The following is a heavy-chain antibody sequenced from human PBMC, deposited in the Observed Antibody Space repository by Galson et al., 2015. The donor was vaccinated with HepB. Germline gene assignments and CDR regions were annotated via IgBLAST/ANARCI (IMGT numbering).Heavy chain of an antibody. D-gene: IGHD6-19*01. CDR2: FDPEGGET. J-gene: IGHJ6*02. Sequence: SVKVSCKVSGYTLTELSMHWVRQAPGEGLEWMGGFDPEGGETIYAQKFQGRVTITEDTSTDTAYMEVSSLRSEDTAVYYCATDLDSSGWTTNDYGMDVWGQGTTVTVSS. CDR1: GYTLTELS. CDR3: ATDLDSSGWTTNDYGMDV. V-gene: IGHV1-24*01.